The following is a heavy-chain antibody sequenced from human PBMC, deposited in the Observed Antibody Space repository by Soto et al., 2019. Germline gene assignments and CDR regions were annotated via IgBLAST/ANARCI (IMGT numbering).Heavy chain of an antibody. CDR3: AREGLYDSSGYPFDY. D-gene: IGHD3-22*01. J-gene: IGHJ4*02. V-gene: IGHV4-31*03. Sequence: QVQLQESGPGLVKPSQTLSLTCTVSGGSISSGGYYWSWIRQHPGKGLEWIGYIYYSGSTYYNPSLKSRVTIXXDXSXXQFSLKLSSVTAADTAVYYCAREGLYDSSGYPFDYWGQGTLVTVSS. CDR1: GGSISSGGYY. CDR2: IYYSGST.